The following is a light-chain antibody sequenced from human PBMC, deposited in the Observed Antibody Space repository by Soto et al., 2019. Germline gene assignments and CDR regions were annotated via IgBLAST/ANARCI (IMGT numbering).Light chain of an antibody. Sequence: DIVMTQFPLSLPVTPGEPASISCTSSQSLLNSNGNNYLDWYLQKPGQSPQLLIHLGSKRASGVAARFSGSGSGTSFTMKISRVEAEDVGVYYCMQALLTPWTFGQGTKVEIK. CDR1: QSLLNSNGNNY. CDR2: LGS. V-gene: IGKV2-28*01. CDR3: MQALLTPWT. J-gene: IGKJ1*01.